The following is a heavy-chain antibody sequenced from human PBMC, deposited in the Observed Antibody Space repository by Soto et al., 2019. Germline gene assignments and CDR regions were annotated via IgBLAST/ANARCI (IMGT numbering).Heavy chain of an antibody. D-gene: IGHD6-13*01. CDR1: GYTFTGYY. CDR3: ARQILAAAPGPHFDY. CDR2: INPNSGGT. J-gene: IGHJ4*02. Sequence: ASVKVSCKASGYTFTGYYMHWVRQAPGQGLEWMGWINPNSGGTNYAQKFQGRVTMTRDTSISTAYMELSRLRSDDTAVYYCARQILAAAPGPHFDYWGQGTLVTVSS. V-gene: IGHV1-2*02.